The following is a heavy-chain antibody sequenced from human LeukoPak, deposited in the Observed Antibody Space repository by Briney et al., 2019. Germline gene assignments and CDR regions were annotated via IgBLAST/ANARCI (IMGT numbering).Heavy chain of an antibody. D-gene: IGHD3-9*01. CDR1: GYSFTSYW. Sequence: GESLKISCKGSGYSFTSYWIGWVRQMPGKGLEWMGIIYPGDSDTRYSPSFQGQVTISADKSISTAYLQWSSLKASDTAMYYCARRGTHYDILTGYYSSWYYFDYWGQGTLVTVPS. CDR2: IYPGDSDT. CDR3: ARRGTHYDILTGYYSSWYYFDY. V-gene: IGHV5-51*01. J-gene: IGHJ4*02.